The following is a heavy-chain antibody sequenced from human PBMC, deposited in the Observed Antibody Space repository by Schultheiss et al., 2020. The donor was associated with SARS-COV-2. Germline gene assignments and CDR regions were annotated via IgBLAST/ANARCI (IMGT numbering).Heavy chain of an antibody. D-gene: IGHD1-26*01. J-gene: IGHJ4*02. CDR3: ARGRVGSPRVGATTVGY. CDR2: IIPIFGTA. V-gene: IGHV1-69*05. Sequence: SVKVSCKASGGTFSSYAISWVRQAPGQGLEWMGGIIPIFGTANYAQKFQGRVTMTRNTSISTAYMELSSLRSEDTAVYYCARGRVGSPRVGATTVGYWGQGTLGTGSS. CDR1: GGTFSSYA.